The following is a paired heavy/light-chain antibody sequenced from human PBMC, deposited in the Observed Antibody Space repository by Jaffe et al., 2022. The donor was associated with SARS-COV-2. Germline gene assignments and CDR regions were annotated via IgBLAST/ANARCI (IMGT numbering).Light chain of an antibody. CDR1: QSVLYSSNNKNY. CDR2: WAS. CDR3: QQYYSAPLT. J-gene: IGKJ4*01. V-gene: IGKV4-1*01. Sequence: DIVMTQSPDSLAVSLGERAAINCKSSQSVLYSSNNKNYLAWYQQKPGQPPKLLIYWASTRESGVPDRFSGSGSGTDFTLTISSLQAEDVAVYYCQQYYSAPLTFGGGTKVEI.
Heavy chain of an antibody. CDR1: GFTFNNYA. CDR3: AKGLATNIDCHMNV. J-gene: IGHJ6*03. CDR2: IISGGFT. Sequence: EVQVVESGGGLIQRGGSLRLSCAASGFTFNNYAMSWVRQAPGRGLEWVSGIISGGFTYYADSVKGRFTISRDNSKNTVYLQMNSLRDEDTAVYYCAKGLATNIDCHMNVWGKGTTVTVSS. V-gene: IGHV3-23*04. D-gene: IGHD5-12*01.